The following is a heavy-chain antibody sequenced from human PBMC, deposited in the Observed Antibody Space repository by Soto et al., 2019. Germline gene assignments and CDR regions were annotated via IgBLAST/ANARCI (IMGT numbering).Heavy chain of an antibody. Sequence: PGGSLRLSCVASGFIFTSYSMVWVRLAPGKGLEWVASISSGSDSTFYADSVKGRFTVSRDNAKNSLFLQMNDPRAEDTAVYFCARDRSADRFVQYFQHWGQGTQVTVSS. CDR1: GFIFTSYS. J-gene: IGHJ1*01. CDR2: ISSGSDST. CDR3: ARDRSADRFVQYFQH. D-gene: IGHD6-19*01. V-gene: IGHV3-21*01.